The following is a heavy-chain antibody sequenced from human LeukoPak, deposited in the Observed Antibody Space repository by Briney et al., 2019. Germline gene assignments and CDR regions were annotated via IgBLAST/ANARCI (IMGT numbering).Heavy chain of an antibody. CDR3: ARDGGLSGLPPESVVVVAATLYGMDV. Sequence: SETLSLTCAVYGGSFSGYYWSWIRQPPGKGLEWIGEINHSGNTNYNPSLKSRVTISVDTSKSQFSLKLSSVTAADTAVYYCARDGGLSGLPPESVVVVAATLYGMDVWGQGTTVTVSS. V-gene: IGHV4-34*01. CDR1: GGSFSGYY. J-gene: IGHJ6*02. CDR2: INHSGNT. D-gene: IGHD2-15*01.